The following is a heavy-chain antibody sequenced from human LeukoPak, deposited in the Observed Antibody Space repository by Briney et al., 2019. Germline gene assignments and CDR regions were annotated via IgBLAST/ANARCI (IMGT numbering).Heavy chain of an antibody. CDR1: GGSNNSYY. J-gene: IGHJ5*02. CDR2: THPSGNT. Sequence: KPSQTLSLTCTVSGGSNNSYYWSWIRQPPGKGLEWIGYTHPSGNTNYSPSLKSRVTISIDMSRNQFSLKLSSVTAADTAVYYCARKAPKKGWFDPWGQGTLVTVSS. CDR3: ARKAPKKGWFDP. V-gene: IGHV4-4*09.